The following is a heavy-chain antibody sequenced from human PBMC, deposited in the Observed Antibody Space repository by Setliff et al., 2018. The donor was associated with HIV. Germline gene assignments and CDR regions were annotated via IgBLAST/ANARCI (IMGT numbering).Heavy chain of an antibody. CDR2: IIPMFSTT. CDR1: GYTFTSHT. CDR3: ARDAYGGLTFDF. J-gene: IGHJ4*01. D-gene: IGHD4-17*01. V-gene: IGHV1-69*13. Sequence: SVKVSCKTSGYTFTSHTLQWVRQAPGQGLEWMGWIIPMFSTTTYAHKFQGRLTITADESTSTAYMELSSLRSEDTAVYYCARDAYGGLTFDFWGHGALVTVSS.